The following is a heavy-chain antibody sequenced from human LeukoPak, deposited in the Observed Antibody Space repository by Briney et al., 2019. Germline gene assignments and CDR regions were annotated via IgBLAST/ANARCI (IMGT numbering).Heavy chain of an antibody. J-gene: IGHJ5*02. V-gene: IGHV4-4*07. CDR3: AREGSTYYDFWSGYYSDNWFDP. CDR1: GGSISSCY. D-gene: IGHD3-3*01. CDR2: IYTSGST. Sequence: SETLSLTCTVSGGSISSCYWSWIRQPAGKGLEWIGRIYTSGSTNYNPSLKSRVTMSVDTSKNQFSLKLSSVTAADTAVYYCAREGSTYYDFWSGYYSDNWFDPWGQGTLVTVSS.